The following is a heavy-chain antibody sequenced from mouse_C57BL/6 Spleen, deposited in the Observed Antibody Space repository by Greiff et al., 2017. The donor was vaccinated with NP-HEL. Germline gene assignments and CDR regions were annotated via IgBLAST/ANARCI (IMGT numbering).Heavy chain of an antibody. CDR1: GYTFTDYN. D-gene: IGHD1-1*01. CDR2: INPNNGGT. J-gene: IGHJ3*01. Sequence: VQLQQSGPELVKPGASVKMSCKASGYTFTDYNMHWVKQSHGKSLEWIGYINPNNGGTSYNQKFKGKATLTVNQSSSTAYMELRSLTSEDSAVYYCARGGVYGECAYWGQGTLVTVSA. CDR3: ARGGVYGECAY. V-gene: IGHV1-22*01.